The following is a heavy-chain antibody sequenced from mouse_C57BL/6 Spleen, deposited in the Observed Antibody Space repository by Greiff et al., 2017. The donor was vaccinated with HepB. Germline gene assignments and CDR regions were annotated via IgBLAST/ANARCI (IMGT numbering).Heavy chain of an antibody. D-gene: IGHD1-1*01. CDR2: INPNYGTT. CDR1: GYSFTDYN. CDR3: ARRGIRSNYFDY. V-gene: IGHV1-39*01. J-gene: IGHJ2*01. Sequence: VHVKQSGPELVKPGASVKISCKASGYSFTDYNMNWVKQSNGKSLEWIGVINPNYGTTSYNQKFKGKATLTVDQSSSTAYMQLNSLTSEDSAVYYCARRGIRSNYFDYWGQGTTLTVSS.